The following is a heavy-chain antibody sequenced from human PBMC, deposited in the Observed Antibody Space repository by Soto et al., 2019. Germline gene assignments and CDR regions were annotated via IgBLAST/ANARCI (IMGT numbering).Heavy chain of an antibody. CDR3: AKDHSWILRLHYGMDV. Sequence: QVQLVESGGGVVQPGRSLRLSCEGSGFTFSSYGMHWVRQAPGKGLEWVAVISYDGSYKFYGDSVKGRFTISRDKSKNTLYRQMNSQRADDTAVYYCAKDHSWILRLHYGMDVWGQGTTVTVSS. J-gene: IGHJ6*02. CDR2: ISYDGSYK. CDR1: GFTFSSYG. V-gene: IGHV3-30*18. D-gene: IGHD3-9*01.